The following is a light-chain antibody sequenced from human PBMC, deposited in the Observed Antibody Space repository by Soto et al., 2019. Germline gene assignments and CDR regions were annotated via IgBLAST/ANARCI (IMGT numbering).Light chain of an antibody. CDR2: EVS. V-gene: IGLV2-14*01. CDR1: SSDVGGYNY. CDR3: SPYTSSSYSI. J-gene: IGLJ2*01. Sequence: QSVLTQPASVSGSPGQSITISCTGTSSDVGGYNYVSWFQQHPGKAPKLMIYEVSHRPSGVSNRFSGSKSGNTASLTISGLQAEDEADYYCSPYTSSSYSIFGGRTKLTVL.